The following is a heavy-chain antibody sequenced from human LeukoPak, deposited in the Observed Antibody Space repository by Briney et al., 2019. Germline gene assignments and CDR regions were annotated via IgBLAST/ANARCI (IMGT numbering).Heavy chain of an antibody. CDR2: IIPIFGTA. D-gene: IGHD3-3*01. Sequence: GASVTVSCKASGGTFSSYAINWVRQAPGQGLEWMGGIIPIFGTANYAQKFQGRVTITADESTSTAYMELSSLRSEDTAVYYCASRSPLPRFGYDFWSGYFDYWGQGTLVTVSP. CDR1: GGTFSSYA. V-gene: IGHV1-69*13. J-gene: IGHJ4*02. CDR3: ASRSPLPRFGYDFWSGYFDY.